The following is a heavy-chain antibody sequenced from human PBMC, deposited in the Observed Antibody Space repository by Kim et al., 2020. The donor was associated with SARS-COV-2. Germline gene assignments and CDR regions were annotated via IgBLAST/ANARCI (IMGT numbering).Heavy chain of an antibody. J-gene: IGHJ4*02. V-gene: IGHV3-23*01. CDR3: AKEVRGYYYYFDY. Sequence: FHADAVKGRFTISRDNSKNTLYLQMSSLRAEDTALYFCAKEVRGYYYYFDYWGQGTLVTVSS. D-gene: IGHD3-22*01.